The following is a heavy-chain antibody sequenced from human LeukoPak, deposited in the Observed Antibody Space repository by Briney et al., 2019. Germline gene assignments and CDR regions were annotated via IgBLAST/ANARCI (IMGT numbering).Heavy chain of an antibody. D-gene: IGHD3-22*01. Sequence: PSQTLSLTCTVSGGSISSGGYYWSWIRQHPGKGLEWIGYIYYSGSTYYNPSLKSRVTISVDTSKNQFSLKLSSVTAADTAVFYCAGGENFGYYYDSSGYVFWFDPWGQGTLVTVSS. CDR2: IYYSGST. J-gene: IGHJ5*02. CDR1: GGSISSGGYY. V-gene: IGHV4-31*03. CDR3: AGGENFGYYYDSSGYVFWFDP.